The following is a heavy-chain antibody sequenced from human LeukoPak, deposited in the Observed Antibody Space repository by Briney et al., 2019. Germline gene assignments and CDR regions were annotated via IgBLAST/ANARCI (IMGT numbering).Heavy chain of an antibody. V-gene: IGHV1-8*02. CDR3: VRTPPNWGFDY. D-gene: IGHD7-27*01. CDR1: GYTFTSYA. J-gene: IGHJ4*02. Sequence: ASVKVSCKASGYTFTSYAMHWVRQATGQGLEWMGWMSPNSGDTGYAQRFQGRVTMTSDSSISTAYMELSSLRSEDTAIYYCVRTPPNWGFDYWGQGTQVTVSS. CDR2: MSPNSGDT.